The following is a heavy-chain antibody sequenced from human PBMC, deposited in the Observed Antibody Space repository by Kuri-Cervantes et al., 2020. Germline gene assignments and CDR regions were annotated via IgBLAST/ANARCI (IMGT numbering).Heavy chain of an antibody. V-gene: IGHV3-48*01. CDR3: TTEPYCSGGSCYSLDY. J-gene: IGHJ4*02. CDR2: ISSSSSTI. CDR1: GFVFSNYG. Sequence: GESLKISCAASGFVFSNYGMTWVRQAPGKGLEWVSYISSSSSTIYYADSVKGRFTISRDNSKNTLFLQMNSLKTEDTAVYYCTTEPYCSGGSCYSLDYWGQGTLVTVSS. D-gene: IGHD2-15*01.